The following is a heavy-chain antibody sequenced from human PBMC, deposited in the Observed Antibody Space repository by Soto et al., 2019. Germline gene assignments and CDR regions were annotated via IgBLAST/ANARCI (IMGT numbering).Heavy chain of an antibody. CDR3: ARGLSGYPFDY. CDR2: IDWDDDK. CDR1: GFSLSTSGRC. Sequence: GSGNTLGKPPQTLTLTWTFYGFSLSTSGRCVRWLRQPPGKALEWLARIDWDDDKYYITSLKTRLIISKDNSQNQVVLTMTNMVPVDTATYFCARGLSGYPFDYWSQGTLFTGSS. V-gene: IGHV2-70*11. J-gene: IGHJ4*02. D-gene: IGHD3-3*01.